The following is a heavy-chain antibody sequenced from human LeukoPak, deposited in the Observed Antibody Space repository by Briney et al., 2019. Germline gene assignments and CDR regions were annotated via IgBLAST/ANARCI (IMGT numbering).Heavy chain of an antibody. D-gene: IGHD6-13*01. J-gene: IGHJ3*02. CDR3: ARDRVAAAGNAFDI. Sequence: SSETLSLTCTVSGGSISSYYWSWIRQPPGKGLEWIGYIYYSGSTNYNPSLKSRVTISVDTSKNQFSLKLSSVTAADTAVYYCARDRVAAAGNAFDIWGQGTMVTVSS. CDR1: GGSISSYY. CDR2: IYYSGST. V-gene: IGHV4-59*01.